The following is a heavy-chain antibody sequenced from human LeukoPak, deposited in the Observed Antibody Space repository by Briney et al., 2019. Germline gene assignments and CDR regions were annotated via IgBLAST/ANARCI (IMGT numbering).Heavy chain of an antibody. D-gene: IGHD6-13*01. CDR3: AKIARAAARPPSDY. Sequence: GGSLRLSCAASGFTFSTYGMSWVRQAPGKGLEWVSAISGSGGSTYYADSVKGRFTISRDNSKNTLYLQMNSLRADDTAVYYCAKIARAAARPPSDYWGQGTLVTVSS. CDR1: GFTFSTYG. V-gene: IGHV3-23*01. CDR2: ISGSGGST. J-gene: IGHJ4*02.